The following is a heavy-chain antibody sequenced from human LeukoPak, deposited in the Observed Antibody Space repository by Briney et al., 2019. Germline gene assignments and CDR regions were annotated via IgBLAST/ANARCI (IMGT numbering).Heavy chain of an antibody. V-gene: IGHV4-34*01. CDR3: ARAIAAAGIEYFDY. CDR2: INHSGST. J-gene: IGHJ4*02. D-gene: IGHD6-13*01. Sequence: PSETLSLTRAVYGGSFSSYYWSWIRQPPGKGLEWIGEINHSGSTNYNPSLKSRVTISVDTSKSQFSLKLSSVTAADTAVYYCARAIAAAGIEYFDYWGQGALVTVSS. CDR1: GGSFSSYY.